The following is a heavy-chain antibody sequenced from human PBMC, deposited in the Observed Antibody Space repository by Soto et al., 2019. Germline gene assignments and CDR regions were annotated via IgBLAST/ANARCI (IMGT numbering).Heavy chain of an antibody. CDR3: ARDAVDVTKMVFVIPIDS. V-gene: IGHV3-30-3*01. D-gene: IGHD2-21*01. Sequence: QVYLVESGGGVVQPGRSLRLSCAASGFMFRNHAMHWVRLAPGKGLEWVAVISFDGGNDFYADSVKGRFTISRDNSRNRLYLQMDSLRPEDTAVYYCARDAVDVTKMVFVIPIDSWCQGALVTVSS. CDR2: ISFDGGND. CDR1: GFMFRNHA. J-gene: IGHJ4*02.